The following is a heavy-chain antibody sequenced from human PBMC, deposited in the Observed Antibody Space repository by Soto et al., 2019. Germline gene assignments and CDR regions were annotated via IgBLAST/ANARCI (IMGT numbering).Heavy chain of an antibody. Sequence: QVQLQESGPGLVKPSQTLSLACTVSGDSLIAGGYYWSWIRQFPGKALEWIGFIYYTGTTYYNPSLRSRITMSVDMSKNQFYLELTSVTAADTAIYYCAREGNSSWEWLDPWGQGIPVTVSS. CDR2: IYYTGTT. CDR3: AREGNSSWEWLDP. J-gene: IGHJ5*02. D-gene: IGHD1-26*01. CDR1: GDSLIAGGYY. V-gene: IGHV4-31*03.